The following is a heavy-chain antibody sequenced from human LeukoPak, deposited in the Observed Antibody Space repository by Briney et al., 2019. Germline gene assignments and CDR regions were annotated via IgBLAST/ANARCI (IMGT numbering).Heavy chain of an antibody. J-gene: IGHJ6*03. CDR3: ARAVSSEPPRHAAWAPYYYYMDV. CDR2: IYSSGST. D-gene: IGHD1-1*01. CDR1: DGSITSYY. V-gene: IGHV4-4*07. Sequence: SETLSLTCTVSDGSITSYYWSWIRQPAGKGLEWIGRIYSSGSTNYNPSLQSRATMSVDTSKNQFSLRLSSVTAADTAVYYCARAVSSEPPRHAAWAPYYYYMDVWGKGTTVTISS.